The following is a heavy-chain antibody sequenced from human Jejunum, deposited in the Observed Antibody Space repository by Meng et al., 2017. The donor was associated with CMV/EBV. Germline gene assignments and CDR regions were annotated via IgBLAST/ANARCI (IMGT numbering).Heavy chain of an antibody. V-gene: IGHV4-61*02. CDR3: ARNEDGYFDY. CDR1: GDSISGGNYY. Sequence: QVQLQESGPGLVKPSQTLSLTCTVSGDSISGGNYYWSWIRQPAGKGLEWVGRFYTRGSTHYNAALKGRVTVSVDTSKNQFSLQLTSVTDADTAVYYCARNEDGYFDYWGRESWSPSPQ. D-gene: IGHD1-1*01. J-gene: IGHJ4*02. CDR2: FYTRGST.